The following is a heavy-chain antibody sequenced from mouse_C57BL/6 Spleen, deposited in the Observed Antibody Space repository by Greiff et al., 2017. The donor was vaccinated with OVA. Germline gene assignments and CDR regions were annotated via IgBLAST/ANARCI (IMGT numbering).Heavy chain of an antibody. CDR2: IYPRSGNT. CDR1: GYTFTSYG. J-gene: IGHJ4*01. Sequence: QVQLQQSGAELAMPGASVKLSCKASGYTFTSYGISWVKQRTGQGLEWIGEIYPRSGNTYYNEKFKGKATLTADKSSSTAYMELRSLTSEDSAVYFCARADYAVDYWGQGTSVTVSS. V-gene: IGHV1-81*01. CDR3: ARADYAVDY.